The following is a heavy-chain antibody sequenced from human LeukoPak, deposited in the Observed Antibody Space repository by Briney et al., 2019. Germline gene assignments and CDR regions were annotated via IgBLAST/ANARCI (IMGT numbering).Heavy chain of an antibody. CDR2: ISWNSGSI. CDR1: GFTFDDYA. V-gene: IGHV3-9*01. Sequence: SLRLSCAASGFTFDDYAMHWVRQAPGKGLEWVSGISWNSGSIGYADSVKGRFTISRDNAKNSLYLQMNSLRAEDTALYYCAKDNYYDSSGLFDYWGQGTLVTVSS. CDR3: AKDNYYDSSGLFDY. D-gene: IGHD3-22*01. J-gene: IGHJ4*02.